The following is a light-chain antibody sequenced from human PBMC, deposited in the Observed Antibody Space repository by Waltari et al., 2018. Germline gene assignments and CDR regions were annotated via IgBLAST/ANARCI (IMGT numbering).Light chain of an antibody. CDR2: SNN. J-gene: IGLJ2*01. CDR3: AAWDDSLVV. V-gene: IGLV1-44*01. Sequence: QSVLTQPPSASGTPGQRVPISCSGSSSNLGSNTVNWYQQLPGTAPKLLIYSNNQRPSGVPDRFSGSKAGTSAALAISGLQSEDEADYYCAAWDDSLVVFGGGTKLTVL. CDR1: SSNLGSNT.